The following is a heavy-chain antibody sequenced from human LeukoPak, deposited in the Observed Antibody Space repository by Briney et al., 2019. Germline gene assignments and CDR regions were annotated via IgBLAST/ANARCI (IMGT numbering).Heavy chain of an antibody. D-gene: IGHD3-10*01. CDR2: ISAYNGNT. V-gene: IGHV1-18*01. CDR3: ARDPNYYGSGSYYNVGFSVL. Sequence: ASVKVPLKSSGYTFTKYGLSGQGQAPGQGLEWMGWISAYNGNTNYAQKLQGRVTMTTDTSTSTAYMELRSLRSDDTAVYYCARDPNYYGSGSYYNVGFSVLWGQGTLVTVSS. J-gene: IGHJ4*02. CDR1: GYTFTKYG.